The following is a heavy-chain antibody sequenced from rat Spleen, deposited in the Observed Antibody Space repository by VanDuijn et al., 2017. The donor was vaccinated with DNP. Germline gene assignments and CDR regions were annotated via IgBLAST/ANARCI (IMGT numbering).Heavy chain of an antibody. J-gene: IGHJ4*01. Sequence: QVQLKESGPGMVQPSQTLSLTCTVSGFSLTDYSVHWVRQPPGMVLECIAAISSGGSTYYNSALKSRLSISSDTSKSQVFLKMNSLQTEDTAIYYCTRGAMDAWGQGTSVTVSS. V-gene: IGHV2-19*01. CDR1: GFSLTDYS. CDR3: TRGAMDA. CDR2: ISSGGST.